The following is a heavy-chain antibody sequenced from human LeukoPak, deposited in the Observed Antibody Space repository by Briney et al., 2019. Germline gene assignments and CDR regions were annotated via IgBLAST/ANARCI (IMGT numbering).Heavy chain of an antibody. J-gene: IGHJ6*02. CDR2: IYYSGST. D-gene: IGHD7-27*01. Sequence: SETLSLTCTVSGDSISGYYWSWIRQPPGKGLEWIGYIYYSGSTNYNPSLKSRVTISVDTSKNQFSVKLTSVTAADTAVYYCARTGKNWETGYGMDVWGQGTTVTVSS. V-gene: IGHV4-59*01. CDR3: ARTGKNWETGYGMDV. CDR1: GDSISGYY.